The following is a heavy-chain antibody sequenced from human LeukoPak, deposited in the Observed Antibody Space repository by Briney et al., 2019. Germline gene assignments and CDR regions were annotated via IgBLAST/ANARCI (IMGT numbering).Heavy chain of an antibody. V-gene: IGHV4-30-2*01. Sequence: SSETLSLTCAVSGGSISSGGYSWSWIRQPPGKGLEWIGYIYHSGSTYYNPSLKSRVTISVDRSKNQFSLKLSSVTAADTAVYYCARASPYCSGGSCYSSDYYYYYYMDVWGKGTTVTVSS. D-gene: IGHD2-15*01. CDR3: ARASPYCSGGSCYSSDYYYYYYMDV. CDR1: GGSISSGGYS. J-gene: IGHJ6*03. CDR2: IYHSGST.